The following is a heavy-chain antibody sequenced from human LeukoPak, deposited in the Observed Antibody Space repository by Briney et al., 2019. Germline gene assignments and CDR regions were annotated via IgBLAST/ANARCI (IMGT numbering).Heavy chain of an antibody. J-gene: IGHJ4*02. Sequence: SQTLSLTCTVSGGSISSGTYYWGWIRQPPGKGLEWIAIIYHSGNTYYNPSLKSRVTISVDTSKNQFSLKLTSVTAADTAVYYCATNLYGSGNYFAYWGQGTLVTVSS. CDR2: IYHSGNT. V-gene: IGHV4-39*07. CDR3: ATNLYGSGNYFAY. D-gene: IGHD3-10*01. CDR1: GGSISSGTYY.